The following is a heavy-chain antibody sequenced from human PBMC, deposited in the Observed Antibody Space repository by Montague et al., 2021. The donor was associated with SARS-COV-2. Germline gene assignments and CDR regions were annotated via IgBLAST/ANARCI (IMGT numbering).Heavy chain of an antibody. J-gene: IGHJ6*02. CDR1: GFTFSSHA. D-gene: IGHD2-2*01. CDR3: VRSFYCSSSSCSGSYYYGMDL. Sequence: FLRLSCAASGFTFSSHAMSWVRQAPGKGLEWVSAISGSGYSTYYVDSVKGRFTISRDNSKSTLHLLMNSLRAEDTAVYYCVRSFYCSSSSCSGSYYYGMDLWGQGTTVTVSS. CDR2: ISGSGYST. V-gene: IGHV3-23*01.